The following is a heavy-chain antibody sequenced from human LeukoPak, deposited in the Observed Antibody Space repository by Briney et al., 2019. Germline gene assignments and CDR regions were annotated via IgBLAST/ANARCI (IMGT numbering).Heavy chain of an antibody. D-gene: IGHD3-3*01. CDR1: GFTFGSYV. Sequence: PGGSLRLSCAASGFTFGSYVMSWVRQTPGKGLEWVSAISGSGGSTNYADSVKGRFTISRDKSKNTLYLQMNSLRAEDTAVYYCAKDRNYDFWSGYPPGYWGQGTLVTVSS. J-gene: IGHJ4*02. CDR3: AKDRNYDFWSGYPPGY. V-gene: IGHV3-23*01. CDR2: ISGSGGST.